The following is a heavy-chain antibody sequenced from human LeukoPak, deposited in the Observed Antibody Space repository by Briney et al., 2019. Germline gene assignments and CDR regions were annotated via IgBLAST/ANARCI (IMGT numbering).Heavy chain of an antibody. V-gene: IGHV4-59*01. CDR3: ARAPQPYFFDY. D-gene: IGHD5-18*01. CDR2: IYYSGTT. Sequence: SETLSLTCTVSGGSISSYYWSWLRQPPGKGLEWIGYIYYSGTTSYNPSLKSRVTISVDTSRNHFSLRLSSVTAADTAVYYCARAPQPYFFDYWGQGTLVTVSS. CDR1: GGSISSYY. J-gene: IGHJ4*02.